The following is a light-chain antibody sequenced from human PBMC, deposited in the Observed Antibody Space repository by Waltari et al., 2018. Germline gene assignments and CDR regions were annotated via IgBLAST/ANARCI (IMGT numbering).Light chain of an antibody. CDR3: GTWDSSLSPHVV. V-gene: IGLV1-51*02. CDR2: ENN. J-gene: IGLJ2*01. Sequence: QSVLTQPPSVSAAPGQKVTISCSGSSSNIGNKYVSWYQQLPGTAPKLLIYENNKRPSGIPDRFSGSKSGTSATLGITGLQTGDEADYYCGTWDSSLSPHVVFGGGTKLTVL. CDR1: SSNIGNKY.